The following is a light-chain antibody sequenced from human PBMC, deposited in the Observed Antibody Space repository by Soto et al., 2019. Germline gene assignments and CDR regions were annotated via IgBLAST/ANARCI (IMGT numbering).Light chain of an antibody. J-gene: IGKJ4*01. Sequence: DIQMTQSPSSLSASVGDRVTITCRASQSISSYLNWYQQKPGKAPKLLIYTATSLQSGVPSRFSGSGSGTDFTLAISSLQPEDFATYYCQQSYSTPLTFGGWTTVDIK. V-gene: IGKV1-39*01. CDR2: TAT. CDR1: QSISSY. CDR3: QQSYSTPLT.